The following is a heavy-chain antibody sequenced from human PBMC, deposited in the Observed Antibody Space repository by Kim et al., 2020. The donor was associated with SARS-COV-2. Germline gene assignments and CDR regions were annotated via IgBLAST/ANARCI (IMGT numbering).Heavy chain of an antibody. J-gene: IGHJ4*02. CDR2: IYYSGCT. CDR1: GGSISSGGYY. CDR3: SRGPNYYDSSVDYYFDY. Sequence: SETLSLTCTVSGGSISSGGYYWSWIRQHPGKGLEWIGYIYYSGCTYYNPSLKSRVTISVDTSKNQFSLKLSSVTAADTAVYYCSRGPNYYDSSVDYYFDYWVQGTLLTVSS. V-gene: IGHV4-31*03. D-gene: IGHD3-22*01.